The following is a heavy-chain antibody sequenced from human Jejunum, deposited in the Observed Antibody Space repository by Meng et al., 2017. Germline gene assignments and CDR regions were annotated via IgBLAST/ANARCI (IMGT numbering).Heavy chain of an antibody. J-gene: IGHJ4*02. V-gene: IGHV4-4*02. CDR2: IHHSGRV. Sequence: VQLRAACPGLVKPSGLLSLACAVSGGSISSGSLWSWVRQSPGERLQWIGEIHHSGRVTYNPSLKSRVAISVDMSKNQFSLELSSVTAADTAVYYCAKNGAYCLEYWGQGTLVTVSS. CDR3: AKNGAYCLEY. CDR1: GGSISSGSL. D-gene: IGHD2-8*02.